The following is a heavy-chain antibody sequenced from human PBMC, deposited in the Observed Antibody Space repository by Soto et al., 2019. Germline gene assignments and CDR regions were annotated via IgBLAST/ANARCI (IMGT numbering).Heavy chain of an antibody. Sequence: PGGSLRLSCAASGFTFSSSWMSWVRQAPGKRLEWVADINHVGSEILYVDSVKGRFTVSRDNTKNSVYLQMNSLRVEETALYYSARAPAWGSLDYCGPVNLVTVSS. J-gene: IGHJ4*01. CDR1: GFTFSSSW. D-gene: IGHD7-27*01. CDR3: ARAPAWGSLDY. CDR2: INHVGSEI. V-gene: IGHV3-7*01.